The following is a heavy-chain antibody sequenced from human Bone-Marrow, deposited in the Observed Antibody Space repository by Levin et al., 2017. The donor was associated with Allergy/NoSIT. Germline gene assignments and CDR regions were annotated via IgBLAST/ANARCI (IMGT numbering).Heavy chain of an antibody. J-gene: IGHJ3*02. CDR3: AKDRGEQWLGNAFDI. CDR1: GFTFRTYA. D-gene: IGHD6-19*01. V-gene: IGHV3-23*01. CDR2: ISGSGSST. Sequence: HSGGSLRLSCAASGFTFRTYALSWVRQAPGKGLEWVSAISGSGSSTYYADSVKGRFTISRDNSKNTLSLQMSSLRAEDTAVYYCAKDRGEQWLGNAFDIWGQGTLVSVSS.